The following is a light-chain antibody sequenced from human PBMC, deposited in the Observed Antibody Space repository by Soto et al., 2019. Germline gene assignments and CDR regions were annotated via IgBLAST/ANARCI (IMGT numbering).Light chain of an antibody. Sequence: QSVLTQPPSASGSPGQSVTISCTGTSSDVGGYNYISWYQHHPGKAPKLMIYEVSQRPLGVPDRFSGSKSGNTASLTVSGLQAEDEADYYCTSYAGSNNRGVFGSGTQLTVL. CDR1: SSDVGGYNY. J-gene: IGLJ1*01. CDR3: TSYAGSNNRGV. V-gene: IGLV2-8*01. CDR2: EVS.